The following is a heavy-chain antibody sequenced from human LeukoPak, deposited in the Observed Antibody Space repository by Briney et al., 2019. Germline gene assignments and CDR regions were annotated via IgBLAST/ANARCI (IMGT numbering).Heavy chain of an antibody. CDR1: GGSFSGYY. CDR3: ARGFPPGWSDP. Sequence: SETLSLTCAVYGGSFSGYYWSWIRQPPGKGLEWIGEINHSGSTNYNPSLKSRVTISVDTSKNQFSLKLSSVTAADTAVYYCARGFPPGWSDPWGQGTLVTVSS. CDR2: INHSGST. J-gene: IGHJ5*02. V-gene: IGHV4-34*01.